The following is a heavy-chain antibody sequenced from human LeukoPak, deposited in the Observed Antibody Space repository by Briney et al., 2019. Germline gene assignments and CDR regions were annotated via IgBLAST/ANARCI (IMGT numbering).Heavy chain of an antibody. Sequence: GGSLRLSCAASGFTFSSYSMNWVRQAPGKGLEWVSSISSSSSYIYYADSVKGRFTISRDNAKNSLYLQMNSLRAEDTAVYYCARTPVDTAMVITYYFDYWGQGTLVTVSS. V-gene: IGHV3-21*01. CDR3: ARTPVDTAMVITYYFDY. D-gene: IGHD5-18*01. CDR2: ISSSSSYI. J-gene: IGHJ4*02. CDR1: GFTFSSYS.